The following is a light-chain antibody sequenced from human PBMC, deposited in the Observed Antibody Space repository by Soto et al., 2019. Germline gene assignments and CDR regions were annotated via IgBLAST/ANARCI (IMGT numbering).Light chain of an antibody. CDR2: DVS. CDR1: SSDVSGYNY. J-gene: IGLJ2*01. V-gene: IGLV2-14*03. Sequence: QSVLTQPASVSGYPGQSITISCTGTSSDVSGYNYVSWYQHHPGKAPKLMIYDVSNRPSGVSNRFSGSKSGNTASLTISGLQAEDEADYYCNSYTSRSSVVFGGGTKLTVL. CDR3: NSYTSRSSVV.